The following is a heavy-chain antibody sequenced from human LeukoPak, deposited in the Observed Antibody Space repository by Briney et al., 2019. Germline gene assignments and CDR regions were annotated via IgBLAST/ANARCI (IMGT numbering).Heavy chain of an antibody. V-gene: IGHV4-59*08. Sequence: AETLSLTCTVSGGSISDYYWSWIRQPPGKGLEWIGHIYYSGNTNYNPSLKSRVTISVDTSKNQFSLRLTSVTAADTAVCYCARHGWGVDWGQGTLV. CDR1: GGSISDYY. D-gene: IGHD3-10*01. CDR2: IYYSGNT. J-gene: IGHJ4*02. CDR3: ARHGWGVD.